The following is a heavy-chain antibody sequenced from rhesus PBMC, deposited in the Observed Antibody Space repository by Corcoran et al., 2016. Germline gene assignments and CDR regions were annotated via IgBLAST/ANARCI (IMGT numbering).Heavy chain of an antibody. Sequence: QVQLQESGPGLVKPSETLPPTCAGSGGPISGYYRTWIRPTPGKGREWIGYIVGSGESTYYNPSLKSRVTISTDTSMNEFSLKLTTVTAVDPALYFCAKYGCPIGGGCYFFDYWGPGVLVTVSS. CDR3: AKYGCPIGGGCYFFDY. V-gene: IGHV4-165*02. CDR1: GGPISGYY. D-gene: IGHD2-21*01. J-gene: IGHJ4*01. CDR2: IVGSGEST.